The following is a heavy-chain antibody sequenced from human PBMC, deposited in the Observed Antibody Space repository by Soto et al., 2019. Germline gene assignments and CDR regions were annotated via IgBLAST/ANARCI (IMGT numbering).Heavy chain of an antibody. CDR2: IYYSGST. Sequence: QLQLQESGPGLVKPSETLSLTCTVSGGSISSSSYYWGWIRQPPGKGLEWIGSIYYSGSTYYNPSLKSRVTISVDTSKNQFSLKLSSVTAADTAVYYCARAIYGSGSSHFDYWGQGTLVTVSS. CDR3: ARAIYGSGSSHFDY. V-gene: IGHV4-39*01. CDR1: GGSISSSSYY. J-gene: IGHJ4*02. D-gene: IGHD3-10*01.